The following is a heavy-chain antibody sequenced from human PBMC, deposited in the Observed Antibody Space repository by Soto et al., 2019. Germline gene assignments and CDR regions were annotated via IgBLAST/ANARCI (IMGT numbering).Heavy chain of an antibody. Sequence: QVQLVQSGAEVKKPGSSVKVSCKASGGTFSSYAISWVRQAPGQGLEWMGGIIPIFGTANYAQKFQGRVKITADESTSTAYMELSSLRSEETAVYYCARGPIHMITFGGVIAPGFDYWGQGTLVTVSS. CDR1: GGTFSSYA. J-gene: IGHJ4*02. CDR2: IIPIFGTA. V-gene: IGHV1-69*01. D-gene: IGHD3-16*02. CDR3: ARGPIHMITFGGVIAPGFDY.